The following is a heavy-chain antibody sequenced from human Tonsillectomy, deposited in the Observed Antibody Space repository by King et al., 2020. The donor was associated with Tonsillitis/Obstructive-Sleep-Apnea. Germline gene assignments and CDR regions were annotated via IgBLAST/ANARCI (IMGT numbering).Heavy chain of an antibody. Sequence: VQLQQWGAGLLKPSEPLSLTCAVYGGSFSAYYWSWIRQPPGKGLEWIGEINHSGSTNYNPSLKSRVTISVDTSKNQFSLKLSSVTAADTAVYYCARRWGNRSGAARQYYYYYYMDVWGKGTTVTVSS. CDR2: INHSGST. J-gene: IGHJ6*03. V-gene: IGHV4-34*01. CDR1: GGSFSAYY. CDR3: ARRWGNRSGAARQYYYYYYMDV. D-gene: IGHD6-6*01.